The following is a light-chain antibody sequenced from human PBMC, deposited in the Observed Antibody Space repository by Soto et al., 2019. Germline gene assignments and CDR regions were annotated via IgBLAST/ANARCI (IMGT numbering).Light chain of an antibody. CDR1: SSNIGTNY. Sequence: QSVLTQPPSASGTPGQRVTISCSGSSSNIGTNYVYWYQHLPGAAPKLLISRNNQRPSGVPDRFSGSKSGTSASLAISGLRSDDEADYYCATRDDSRSGHWLFGGGTKLTVL. V-gene: IGLV1-47*01. CDR3: ATRDDSRSGHWL. CDR2: RNN. J-gene: IGLJ3*02.